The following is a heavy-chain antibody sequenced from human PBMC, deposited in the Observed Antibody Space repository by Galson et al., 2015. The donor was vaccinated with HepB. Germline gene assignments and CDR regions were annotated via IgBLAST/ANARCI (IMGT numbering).Heavy chain of an antibody. Sequence: ATLSLTCTVSGGSISRSSYYWGWIRPPPGKGLEWIGSIYYSGSTYYNPSLKSRVTISVDTSKNQFSLKLSSVTAADTAVYYCARPSSNMVRGVIRYYFDYWGQGTLVTVSS. CDR2: IYYSGST. D-gene: IGHD3-10*01. J-gene: IGHJ4*02. CDR3: ARPSSNMVRGVIRYYFDY. V-gene: IGHV4-39*07. CDR1: GGSISRSSYY.